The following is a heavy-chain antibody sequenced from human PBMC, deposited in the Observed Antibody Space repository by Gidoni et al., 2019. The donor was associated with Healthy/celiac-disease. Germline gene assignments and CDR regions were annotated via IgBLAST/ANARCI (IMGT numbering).Heavy chain of an antibody. J-gene: IGHJ5*02. D-gene: IGHD3-3*01. V-gene: IGHV1-18*01. CDR2: ISAYNGNT. CDR3: ARDLHGFWSGSNLENWFDP. CDR1: GYTFTSYG. Sequence: QVQPVQSGAEVKKPGASVKVSCKASGYTFTSYGISWVRQAPGQGLEWMGWISAYNGNTNYAQKLQGRVTMTTDTSTSTAYMELRSLRSDDTAVYYCARDLHGFWSGSNLENWFDPWGQGTLVTVSS.